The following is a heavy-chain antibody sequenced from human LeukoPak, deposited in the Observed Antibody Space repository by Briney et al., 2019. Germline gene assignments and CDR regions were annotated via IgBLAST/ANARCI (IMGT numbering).Heavy chain of an antibody. CDR1: GGTFSSYA. J-gene: IGHJ3*02. V-gene: IGHV1-69*05. CDR3: ARDRELGGYCSGGSCFFVDAFDI. Sequence: SVKVSCKASGGTFSSYAISWVRQAPGQGLEWMGGIIPIFGTANYAQKLQGRVTITTDESTSAAYMELSSLRSEDTAVYYCARDRELGGYCSGGSCFFVDAFDIWGQGTMVTVSS. CDR2: IIPIFGTA. D-gene: IGHD2-15*01.